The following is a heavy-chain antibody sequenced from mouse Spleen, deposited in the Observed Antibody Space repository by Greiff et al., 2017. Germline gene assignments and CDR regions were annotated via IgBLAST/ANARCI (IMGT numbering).Heavy chain of an antibody. CDR1: GFTFSDYG. D-gene: IGHD2-14*01. Sequence: EVMLVESGGGLVKPGGSLKLSCAASGFTFSDYGMHWVRQVPEKGLEWVAYINSGSSTICYADTVKGRFTISRDNAKNTLFLQMTSLRSEDTAMYYCARQGRYAWFAYWGQGTLVTVSA. CDR3: ARQGRYAWFAY. CDR2: INSGSSTI. J-gene: IGHJ3*01. V-gene: IGHV5-17*01.